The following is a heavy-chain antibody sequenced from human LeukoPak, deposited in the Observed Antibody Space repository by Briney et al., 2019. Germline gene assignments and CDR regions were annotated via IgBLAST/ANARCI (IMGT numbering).Heavy chain of an antibody. CDR2: IRGSGDGT. J-gene: IGHJ3*01. CDR3: GRDPNGDYVGAFEF. Sequence: PGGSLRLSCTASGFTFRSYAMTWVRQAPGKGLGWVSSIRGSGDGTSYADSVKGRFTMSRDNSKNTLYLQMNSLRAEDTAIYFCGRDPNGDYVGAFEFWGQGTLVAVSS. D-gene: IGHD4-17*01. V-gene: IGHV3-23*01. CDR1: GFTFRSYA.